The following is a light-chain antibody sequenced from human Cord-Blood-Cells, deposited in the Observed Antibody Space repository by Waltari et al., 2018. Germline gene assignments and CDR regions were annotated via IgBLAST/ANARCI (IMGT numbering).Light chain of an antibody. J-gene: IGLJ3*02. CDR2: EGS. Sequence: QSALTQPASVSGSPGQSITISCTGTSSDVGSYNLVSWYQQHPGKAPKLMIYEGSKRPSGVSTRFAGAKSCNTASLTISGLQADDEADYYCCSYAGSSTSWVFGGGTKLTVL. CDR1: SSDVGSYNL. CDR3: CSYAGSSTSWV. V-gene: IGLV2-23*01.